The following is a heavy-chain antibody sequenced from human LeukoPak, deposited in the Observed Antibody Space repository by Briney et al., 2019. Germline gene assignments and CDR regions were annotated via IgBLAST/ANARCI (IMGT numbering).Heavy chain of an antibody. Sequence: ASVKVSCKASGYTFTGYYMHWVRQAPGQGLEWMGWINPNSGGTNYAQKSQGRVTMTRDTSISTAYMELSRLRSDDTAVYYCATDHSMANTAWWFDPWGQGTLVTVSS. D-gene: IGHD5-24*01. J-gene: IGHJ5*02. CDR3: ATDHSMANTAWWFDP. CDR2: INPNSGGT. V-gene: IGHV1-2*02. CDR1: GYTFTGYY.